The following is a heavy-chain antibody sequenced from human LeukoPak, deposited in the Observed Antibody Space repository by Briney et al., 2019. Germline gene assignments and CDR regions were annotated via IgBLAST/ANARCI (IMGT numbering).Heavy chain of an antibody. CDR2: IYYSGST. CDR3: ATQDYYDSRSFDY. V-gene: IGHV4-30-4*08. Sequence: SETLSLTCTVSGGSISSGGYYWSWIRQHPGKGLEWIGYIYYSGSTYYNPSLKSRVTISVDTSKNQFSLKLSSVTAADTAVYYCATQDYYDSRSFDYWGQGTLVTVSS. D-gene: IGHD3-22*01. J-gene: IGHJ4*02. CDR1: GGSISSGGYY.